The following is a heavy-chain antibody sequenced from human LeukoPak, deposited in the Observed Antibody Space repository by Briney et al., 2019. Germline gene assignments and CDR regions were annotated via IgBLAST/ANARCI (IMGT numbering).Heavy chain of an antibody. J-gene: IGHJ6*03. CDR3: ARGYSYGYVYCYYMDV. V-gene: IGHV1-8*03. Sequence: ASVKVSCKASGYTFTSYDINWVRQATGQGLEWMGWMNPNSGNTGYAQKFQGRVTITRNTSISTAYMELSSLRSEDTAVYYCARGYSYGYVYCYYMDVWGKGTTVTVSS. CDR2: MNPNSGNT. CDR1: GYTFTSYD. D-gene: IGHD5-18*01.